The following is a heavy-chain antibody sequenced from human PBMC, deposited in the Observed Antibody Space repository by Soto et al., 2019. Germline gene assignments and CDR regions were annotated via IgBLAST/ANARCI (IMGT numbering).Heavy chain of an antibody. J-gene: IGHJ4*02. Sequence: GVLRLSCAASGFSFSDYAMSWVRQAPGKGLEWVSVISESGGSTHYADSVRGRFTVSRDNSKNSLSLRMNSLRDEDTAVYFCAKRSPYSSGWYSPIFDYWGQGALVTVSS. CDR1: GFSFSDYA. CDR2: ISESGGST. D-gene: IGHD6-13*01. V-gene: IGHV3-23*01. CDR3: AKRSPYSSGWYSPIFDY.